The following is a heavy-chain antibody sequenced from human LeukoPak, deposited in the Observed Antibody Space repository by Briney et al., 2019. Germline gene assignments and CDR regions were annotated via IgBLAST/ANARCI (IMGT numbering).Heavy chain of an antibody. CDR2: ITYSSTYI. J-gene: IGHJ6*03. CDR1: GFTFSNYN. V-gene: IGHV3-21*01. D-gene: IGHD1-26*01. CDR3: ARDPYSGGYGSYYYYYMDV. Sequence: GGSLRLSCATSGFTFSNYNMNWVRQAPGKVLEWVSSITYSSTYIYYADSVKGRFTISRDNAKNSVYLEMNSLRAEDTAVYYCARDPYSGGYGSYYYYYMDVWGKGTTVTISS.